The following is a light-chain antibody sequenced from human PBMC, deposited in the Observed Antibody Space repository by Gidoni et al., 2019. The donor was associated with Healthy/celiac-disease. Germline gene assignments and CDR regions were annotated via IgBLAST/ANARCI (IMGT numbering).Light chain of an antibody. Sequence: QSSLTQPASVSVSPGQSLTISCTGTSSDVGSYNLVSWYQQHPGKAPKLMIYEGNNRPSGVSNRFSGSKSGNTASLTISGLQAEDEADYYCCSYAGSSTLTYVFGTGTKVTVL. CDR3: CSYAGSSTLTYV. CDR1: SSDVGSYNL. J-gene: IGLJ1*01. CDR2: EGN. V-gene: IGLV2-23*01.